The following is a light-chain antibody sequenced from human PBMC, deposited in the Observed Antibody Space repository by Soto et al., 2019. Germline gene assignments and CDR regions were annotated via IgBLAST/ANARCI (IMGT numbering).Light chain of an antibody. Sequence: QSALAQPASVTGSPGQSITISCTGTTSDVGCYDYVSWYQQHPGKAPKRMIYGVSYLPSGVSRRFSGSKSGNTASLTISGLQAEDEADDPCVSYTTSRIYVFGSGSKVT. CDR3: VSYTTSRIYV. CDR1: TSDVGCYDY. CDR2: GVS. J-gene: IGLJ1*01. V-gene: IGLV2-14*01.